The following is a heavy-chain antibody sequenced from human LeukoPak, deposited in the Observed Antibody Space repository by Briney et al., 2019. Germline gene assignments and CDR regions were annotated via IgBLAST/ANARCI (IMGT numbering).Heavy chain of an antibody. CDR1: GDSVSSNSAA. D-gene: IGHD2-15*01. CDR3: ARTHCSGGSCYSSTLDY. V-gene: IGHV6-1*01. CDR2: TYYRSKWYN. J-gene: IGHJ4*02. Sequence: SQTLSLTCAISGDSVSSNSAAWNWIRQSPSRGLEWLGRTYYRSKWYNDYAVSVKSRITINPDTSKNQFSLQLNSVTPEDTAVYYCARTHCSGGSCYSSTLDYWGQGTLVTVSS.